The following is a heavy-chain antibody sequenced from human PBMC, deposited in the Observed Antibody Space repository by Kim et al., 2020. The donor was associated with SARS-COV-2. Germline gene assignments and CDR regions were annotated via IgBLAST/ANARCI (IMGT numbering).Heavy chain of an antibody. J-gene: IGHJ4*02. D-gene: IGHD3-22*01. CDR1: GFTFSDYD. CDR3: ARDAGYYDSSGTRLHFDY. CDR2: ISSSSSYT. V-gene: IGHV3-11*05. Sequence: GGSLRLSCAASGFTFSDYDMSWIRQAPGKGLEWVSYISSSSSYTNYADSVKCRFTISRDNAKNSLYLQMNSLRAEDTAVYYCARDAGYYDSSGTRLHFDYWGQGTLVTVSS.